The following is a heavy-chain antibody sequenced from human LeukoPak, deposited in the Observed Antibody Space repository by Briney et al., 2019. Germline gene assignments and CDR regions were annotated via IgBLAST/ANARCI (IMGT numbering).Heavy chain of an antibody. D-gene: IGHD3-10*01. V-gene: IGHV4-39*07. Sequence: PSETLSLTCTVSGGSISSSSYYWGWIRQPPGKGLEWIGSIYYSGSTNYNPSLKSRVTISVDTSKNQFSLKLSSVTAADTAVYYCARGRRGSEYGSGSYWGMDVWGQGTTVTVSS. CDR1: GGSISSSSYY. J-gene: IGHJ6*02. CDR2: IYYSGST. CDR3: ARGRRGSEYGSGSYWGMDV.